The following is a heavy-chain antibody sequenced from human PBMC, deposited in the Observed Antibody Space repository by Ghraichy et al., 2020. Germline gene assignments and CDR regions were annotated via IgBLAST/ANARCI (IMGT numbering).Heavy chain of an antibody. J-gene: IGHJ4*02. CDR2: IYHSGTT. D-gene: IGHD1-26*01. CDR3: ARYIGNSRFYFDY. CDR1: GYSISSDYY. V-gene: IGHV4-38-2*02. Sequence: SQTLSLTCTVSGYSISSDYYWGWIRQPPGKGLEWIAIIYHSGTTYYNPSLTSRVTMSVDPSKSQFALQLSSVTAADTAVYYCARYIGNSRFYFDYWGQGTLVTVSS.